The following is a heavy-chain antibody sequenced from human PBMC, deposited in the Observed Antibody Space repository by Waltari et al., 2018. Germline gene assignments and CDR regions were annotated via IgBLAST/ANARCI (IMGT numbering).Heavy chain of an antibody. D-gene: IGHD3-16*01. J-gene: IGHJ4*02. CDR1: GDSINRSGYY. CDR3: ARHRRGGGVSRGTLGPDY. V-gene: IGHV4-39*01. Sequence: QLHLQESGPGLVKPSETLSLTCSVSGDSINRSGYYWGWLRQSTGKGLGWIGSMYYTGTTYQNPSLKSRVTISLDTSKNHLSLRLSSVTAADTAVYYCARHRRGGGVSRGTLGPDYWGQGSLVTVSS. CDR2: MYYTGTT.